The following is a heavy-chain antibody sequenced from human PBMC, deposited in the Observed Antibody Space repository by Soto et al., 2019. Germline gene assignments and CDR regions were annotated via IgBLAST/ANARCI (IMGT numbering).Heavy chain of an antibody. CDR1: GFTFGDYW. Sequence: EVQLVESGGGLVQPGGSLRLSCTVSGFTFGDYWMTWVRQAPGKGLEWVANMNQDGSEKYYVDSVQGRFAISRDNAKNSLYLQMHSLSAEDTAVYYCASQRVSYAMDVWGPGTTVTLSS. J-gene: IGHJ6*02. CDR3: ASQRVSYAMDV. V-gene: IGHV3-7*05. CDR2: MNQDGSEK. D-gene: IGHD1-1*01.